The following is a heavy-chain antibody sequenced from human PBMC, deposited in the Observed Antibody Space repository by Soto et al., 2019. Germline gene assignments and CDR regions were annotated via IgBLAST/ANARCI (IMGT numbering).Heavy chain of an antibody. J-gene: IGHJ6*02. CDR3: ARAQYGSGSYYLGGMDV. V-gene: IGHV5-51*01. D-gene: IGHD3-10*01. CDR2: IYPGDSDT. Sequence: PGESLKISCKDSGYSFTSSWIGWVRQMPGKGLEWMGIIYPGDSDTKYSPSFQGQVTISADKSISTAYLQWSSLKASDTAMYYCARAQYGSGSYYLGGMDVWGQGTTVTVSS. CDR1: GYSFTSSW.